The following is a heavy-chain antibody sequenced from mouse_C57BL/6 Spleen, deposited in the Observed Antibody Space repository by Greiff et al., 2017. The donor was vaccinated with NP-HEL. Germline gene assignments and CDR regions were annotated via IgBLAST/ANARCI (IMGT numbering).Heavy chain of an antibody. Sequence: QVQLQQSGAELVKPGASVKISCKASGYAFSSYWMNWVKQRPGKGLEWIGQIYPGDGDTNYNGKFKGKATLTADISSSTAYMQLSSLTSEDSAVYCCARRTAQATAWFAYWGQGTLVTVSA. V-gene: IGHV1-80*01. CDR3: ARRTAQATAWFAY. D-gene: IGHD3-2*02. CDR2: IYPGDGDT. J-gene: IGHJ3*01. CDR1: GYAFSSYW.